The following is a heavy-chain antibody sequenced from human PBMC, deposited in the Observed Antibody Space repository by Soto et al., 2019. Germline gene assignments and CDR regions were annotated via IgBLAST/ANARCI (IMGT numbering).Heavy chain of an antibody. CDR1: GFTFSSYA. CDR2: ISGSGGST. D-gene: IGHD3-22*01. V-gene: IGHV3-23*01. CDR3: AIFTYLYDSSGAIDY. J-gene: IGHJ4*02. Sequence: EVQLLESGGGLVQPGGSLRLSCAASGFTFSSYAMSWVRQAPGKGLEWVSAISGSGGSTYYADSVKGRFTISRDNSKNTLYLQMNSQRAEDTAVYYCAIFTYLYDSSGAIDYWGQGTLVTVSS.